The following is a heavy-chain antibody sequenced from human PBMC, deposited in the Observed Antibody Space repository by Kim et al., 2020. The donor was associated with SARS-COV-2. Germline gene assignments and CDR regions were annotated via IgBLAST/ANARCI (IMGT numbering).Heavy chain of an antibody. D-gene: IGHD6-13*01. J-gene: IGHJ6*02. CDR1: GGSISSSSYY. CDR2: IYYSGST. V-gene: IGHV4-39*01. Sequence: SETLSLTCTVSGGSISSSSYYWGWIRQPPGKGLEWIGSIYYSGSTYYNPSLKSRVTISVDTSKNQFSLKLSSVTAADTAVYYCASLYYSSSWYYYYYYGMDVWGQGTTVTVSS. CDR3: ASLYYSSSWYYYYYYGMDV.